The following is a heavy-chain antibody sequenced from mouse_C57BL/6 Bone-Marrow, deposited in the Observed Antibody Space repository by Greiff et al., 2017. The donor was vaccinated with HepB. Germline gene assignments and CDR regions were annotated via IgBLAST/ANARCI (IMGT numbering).Heavy chain of an antibody. Sequence: EVQLVESGGDLVKPGGSLKLSCAASGFTFSSYGMSWVRQTPDKRLEWVATISSGGSYTYYPDSVKGRFTISRDNAKNTLYLQMSSLKSEDTAIYYCARRKGLWYFDVWGTGTTVTVSS. CDR1: GFTFSSYG. D-gene: IGHD3-1*01. V-gene: IGHV5-6*01. J-gene: IGHJ1*03. CDR2: ISSGGSYT. CDR3: ARRKGLWYFDV.